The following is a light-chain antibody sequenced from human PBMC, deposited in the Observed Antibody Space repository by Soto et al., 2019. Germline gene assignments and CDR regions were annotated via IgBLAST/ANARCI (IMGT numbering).Light chain of an antibody. Sequence: EVMMRQSPATLXVSPGEGATLSCRASQGIGDTLAWYQHKPGQTPRLLIYDTSTRATGVPTRFSGSRSGAEFTLTLNSLQSEDFAVYYWQPYNNWPLTFGGGTKVDIK. J-gene: IGKJ4*01. CDR2: DTS. CDR3: QPYNNWPLT. V-gene: IGKV3-15*01. CDR1: QGIGDT.